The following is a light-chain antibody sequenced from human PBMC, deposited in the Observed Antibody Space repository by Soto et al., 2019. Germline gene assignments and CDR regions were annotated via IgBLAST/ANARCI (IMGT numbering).Light chain of an antibody. J-gene: IGKJ1*01. CDR1: QSIANY. CDR3: QHYNSFSRT. Sequence: DIHMTQSPSSLSASVGDRVTITCRASQSIANYLNWYQQKPGKAPKLLIYAASTLQSGVPSKFSGSGFGTDFTLTITRLQPDDFATYYCQHYNSFSRTFGQGTKVDIK. CDR2: AAS. V-gene: IGKV1-39*01.